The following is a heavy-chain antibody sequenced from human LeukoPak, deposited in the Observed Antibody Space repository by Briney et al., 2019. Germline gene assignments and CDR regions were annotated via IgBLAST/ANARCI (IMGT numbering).Heavy chain of an antibody. J-gene: IGHJ4*02. Sequence: SQTLSLTCAISGDSVSSKSAAWNWIRQSPSRGLEWLGRTYYRSKWYNESGVSVGSRVIINADASKNQFSLQLNSVTPEDTAVYYCARDLLVTTGYALGCWGQGILVTVSS. CDR3: ARDLLVTTGYALGC. CDR1: GDSVSSKSAA. CDR2: TYYRSKWYN. V-gene: IGHV6-1*01. D-gene: IGHD1-1*01.